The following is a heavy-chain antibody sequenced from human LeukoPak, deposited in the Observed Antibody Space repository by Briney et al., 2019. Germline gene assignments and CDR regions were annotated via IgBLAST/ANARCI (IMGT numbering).Heavy chain of an antibody. V-gene: IGHV1-8*01. CDR1: GYTFTSYD. CDR3: AREGYYYYYMDV. CDR2: MNPNSGNT. J-gene: IGHJ6*03. Sequence: ASVKVSCKASGYTFTSYDINWVRQATGQGLEWMGWMNPNSGNTGCAQKFQGRVTMTRNTSISTAYTELSSLRSEDTAVYYCAREGYYYYYMDVWGKGTTVTVSS.